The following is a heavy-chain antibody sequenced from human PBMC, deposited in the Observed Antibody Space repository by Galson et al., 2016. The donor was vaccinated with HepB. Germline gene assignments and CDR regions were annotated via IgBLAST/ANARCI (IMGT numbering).Heavy chain of an antibody. CDR1: GFTFSSYG. J-gene: IGHJ4*02. D-gene: IGHD6-19*01. CDR2: IWYDGSKK. CDR3: AKNGGWYGAGYFDY. Sequence: SLRLSCAASGFTFSSYGMHWVRQAPGKGLEWVAVIWYDGSKKHYADSVKGRFTISRDNSKKTLHLQMNNLRAEDTAVYYCAKNGGWYGAGYFDYWGQGTLVTVSS. V-gene: IGHV3-33*06.